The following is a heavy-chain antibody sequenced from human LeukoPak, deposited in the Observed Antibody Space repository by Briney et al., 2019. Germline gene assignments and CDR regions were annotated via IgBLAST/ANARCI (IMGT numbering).Heavy chain of an antibody. CDR3: ARTYYYGSGSYYNPGH. J-gene: IGHJ4*02. D-gene: IGHD3-10*01. CDR1: GYSFSTYW. CDR2: IYPGDSDT. V-gene: IGHV5-51*01. Sequence: GESLKISCKGSGYSFSTYWIGWVRQMPGKGLEWMGIIYPGDSDTRYSPSLQGQVTISADKSISTAYLQLSSLKASDTAMYYCARTYYYGSGSYYNPGHWGQGTLVTVSS.